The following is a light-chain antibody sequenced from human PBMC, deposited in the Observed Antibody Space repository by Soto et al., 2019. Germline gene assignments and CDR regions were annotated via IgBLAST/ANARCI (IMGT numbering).Light chain of an antibody. CDR1: QTVGRF. V-gene: IGKV3-11*01. CDR3: QQRHMWPIT. Sequence: DIVLTQSPATLSLSPGDRVTLSCRASQTVGRFLSWYQQKPGQAPRLLIYDAYNRATGIPPRFSGSGSGTDFTLTISSLEPEDSAVYYCQQRHMWPITFGQGTRLEIK. J-gene: IGKJ5*01. CDR2: DAY.